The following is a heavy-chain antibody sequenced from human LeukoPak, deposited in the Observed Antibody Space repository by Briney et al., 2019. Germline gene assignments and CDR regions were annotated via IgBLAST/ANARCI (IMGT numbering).Heavy chain of an antibody. D-gene: IGHD1-26*01. J-gene: IGHJ4*02. CDR1: GGSISSHY. Sequence: SETLSLTCTVSGGSISSHYWSWIRQPAGKGLEYIGRTHTSGITNYNPSLKSRVTMSGDTSKNQFSLKLSSVTAADTAVYYCARDLGSNYVYDYWGQGSLVTVSS. V-gene: IGHV4-4*07. CDR3: ARDLGSNYVYDY. CDR2: THTSGIT.